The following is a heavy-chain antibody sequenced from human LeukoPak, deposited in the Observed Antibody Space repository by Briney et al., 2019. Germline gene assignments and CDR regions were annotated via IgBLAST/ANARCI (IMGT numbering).Heavy chain of an antibody. Sequence: GGSLRLSCAASGFTFSSFWMSWVRQAPGKGLAWVANIKQDGSEKYFVDSVKGRFTISRDNAKNSLYLQMCSLRAEDTAVYYCARGGSRHPSPEDYWGRGTLVTVSS. CDR1: GFTFSSFW. D-gene: IGHD1-1*01. J-gene: IGHJ4*02. CDR3: ARGGSRHPSPEDY. CDR2: IKQDGSEK. V-gene: IGHV3-7*03.